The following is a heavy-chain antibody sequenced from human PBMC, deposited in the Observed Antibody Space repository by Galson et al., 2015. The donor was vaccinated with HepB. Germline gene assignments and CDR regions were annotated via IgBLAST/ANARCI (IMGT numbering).Heavy chain of an antibody. V-gene: IGHV3-66*01. J-gene: IGHJ6*02. D-gene: IGHD1-26*01. CDR2: IYSGGST. CDR1: GFTVSSNY. CDR3: ARDLGSYVGDV. Sequence: SLRLSCAASGFTVSSNYMSWVRQAPGKGLEWVSVIYSGGSTYYADSVKGRFTISRDNSKNTLYLQMNSLRAEDTAVYYCARDLGSYVGDVWGQGTTVTVSS.